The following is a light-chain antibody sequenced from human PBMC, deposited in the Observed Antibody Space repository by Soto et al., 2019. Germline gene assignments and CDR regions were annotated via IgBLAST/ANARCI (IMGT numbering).Light chain of an antibody. CDR1: QSVRSR. CDR3: QQYNNWPLIT. V-gene: IGKV3-15*01. J-gene: IGKJ5*01. Sequence: EIVMTQSPATLSVSPGERATLSCRASQSVRSRLAWYQRKGGQAPRLLIYDTSTRATGTPARISGSGSGTEFTLTISSLQSEDSAVYYCQQYNNWPLITFGQGTRLEMK. CDR2: DTS.